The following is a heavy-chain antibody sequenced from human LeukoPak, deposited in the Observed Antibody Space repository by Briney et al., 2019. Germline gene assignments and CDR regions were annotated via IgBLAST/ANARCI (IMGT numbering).Heavy chain of an antibody. D-gene: IGHD3-10*01. V-gene: IGHV3-11*05. CDR3: AREGREFGPHKLAGFDY. Sequence: GGSLRLSCAASGFTFSDYYMSWIRQAQGKGLEWVSYISSSSYTNYADYVKGRFTISRDNAKNSLYLQMNSLRAEDTAVYYCAREGREFGPHKLAGFDYWGQGTLVTVSS. CDR2: ISSSSYT. CDR1: GFTFSDYY. J-gene: IGHJ4*02.